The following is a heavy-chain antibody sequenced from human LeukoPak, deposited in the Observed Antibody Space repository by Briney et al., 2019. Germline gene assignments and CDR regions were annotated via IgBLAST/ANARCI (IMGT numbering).Heavy chain of an antibody. CDR1: GGSISSSSYY. J-gene: IGHJ4*02. CDR3: ASHPYSSSWCRGSGYLSIDY. Sequence: SSETLSLTCTVSGGSISSSSYYWGWIRQPPGKGLEWIGSIYYSGSTYYNPSLKSRVTISVDTSKNQFSLKLSSVTAADTAVYYCASHPYSSSWCRGSGYLSIDYWGQGTLVTVSS. V-gene: IGHV4-39*01. D-gene: IGHD6-13*01. CDR2: IYYSGST.